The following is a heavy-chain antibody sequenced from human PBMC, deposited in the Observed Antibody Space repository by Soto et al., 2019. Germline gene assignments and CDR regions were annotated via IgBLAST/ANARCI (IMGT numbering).Heavy chain of an antibody. Sequence: PGGSLRLSCEASGYSFSSYWVIWVRQAPGKGLEWVANINQDGTQKYYVDSVKGRFTISRDNAKNSLYLQMDSLRPEDTAVYQCAIDLGVSGYDLLDYWGQGTLVNVS. CDR3: AIDLGVSGYDLLDY. CDR2: INQDGTQK. D-gene: IGHD5-12*01. V-gene: IGHV3-7*01. J-gene: IGHJ4*02. CDR1: GYSFSSYW.